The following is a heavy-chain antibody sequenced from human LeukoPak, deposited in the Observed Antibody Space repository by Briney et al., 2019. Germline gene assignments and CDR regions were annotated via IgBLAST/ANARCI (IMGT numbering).Heavy chain of an antibody. CDR1: GGSISSGSYY. V-gene: IGHV4-61*02. Sequence: SQTLSLTCTVSGGSISSGSYYWSWIRQPAGRGLEWIGRIYTSGSTNYNPSLKSRVTISVDTSKNQFSLKLSSVTAADTAVYYCARLDYGDSLGDYWGQGTLVTVSS. CDR2: IYTSGST. J-gene: IGHJ4*02. CDR3: ARLDYGDSLGDY. D-gene: IGHD4-17*01.